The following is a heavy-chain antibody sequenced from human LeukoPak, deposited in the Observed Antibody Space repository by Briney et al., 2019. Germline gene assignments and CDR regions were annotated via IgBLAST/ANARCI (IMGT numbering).Heavy chain of an antibody. D-gene: IGHD3-3*01. Sequence: GGSLRLSCAASGFTFSSYWMGWVRQAPGKGLEWVAHIKQDGSEKYYVDSVKGRFTISRDNAKNSLYLKMNSLRAEDTAVYYCARVPNRRITIFGVVIKAPPGDYWGQGTLVTVSS. CDR2: IKQDGSEK. V-gene: IGHV3-7*01. CDR1: GFTFSSYW. CDR3: ARVPNRRITIFGVVIKAPPGDY. J-gene: IGHJ4*02.